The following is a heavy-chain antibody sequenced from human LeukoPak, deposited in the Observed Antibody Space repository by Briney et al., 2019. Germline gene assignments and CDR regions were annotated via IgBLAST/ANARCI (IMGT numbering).Heavy chain of an antibody. Sequence: GGSLRLSCAASGFTFSSYAMHWVRQAPGKGLEWVAVISYDGSNKYYADSVKGRFTISRDNSKNTLYLQMNSLRAEDTAVYYCARGEDRLSFDYWGQGTLVTVSS. CDR2: ISYDGSNK. V-gene: IGHV3-30-3*01. CDR1: GFTFSSYA. CDR3: ARGEDRLSFDY. J-gene: IGHJ4*02. D-gene: IGHD1-14*01.